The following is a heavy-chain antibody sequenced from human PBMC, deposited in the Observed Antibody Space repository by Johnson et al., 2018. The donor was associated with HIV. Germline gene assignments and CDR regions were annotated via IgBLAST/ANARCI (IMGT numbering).Heavy chain of an antibody. J-gene: IGHJ3*02. CDR3: ARGMTTVTNHDAFDI. Sequence: QVQLVESGGGLVQRGGSLRLSCAASGFTFSSYGMHWVRQAPGKGLEWVAVISYDGSNKYYADSVKGRFTISRDNSTNTLYLQMNSLRAEDTAVYYCARGMTTVTNHDAFDIWGQGTMVTVSS. CDR1: GFTFSSYG. V-gene: IGHV3-30*19. D-gene: IGHD4-17*01. CDR2: ISYDGSNK.